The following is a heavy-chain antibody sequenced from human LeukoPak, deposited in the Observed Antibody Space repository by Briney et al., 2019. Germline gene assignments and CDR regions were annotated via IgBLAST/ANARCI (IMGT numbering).Heavy chain of an antibody. Sequence: GGSLRLSCTASGFTFNSYAMSWVRQAPGKGLEWVSSISASGGTANYADSVEGRFTISRDISKNTLYLQMDSLRAEDTALYYCAKDWGRQTGSYDCWGQGTLVTVSS. V-gene: IGHV3-23*01. D-gene: IGHD1-1*01. CDR3: AKDWGRQTGSYDC. CDR1: GFTFNSYA. CDR2: ISASGGTA. J-gene: IGHJ4*02.